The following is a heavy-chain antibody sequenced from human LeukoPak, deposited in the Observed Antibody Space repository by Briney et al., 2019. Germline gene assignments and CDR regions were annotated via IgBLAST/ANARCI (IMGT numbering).Heavy chain of an antibody. Sequence: KPSETLSLTCTVSGGSISSYYWSWIRQPPGKGLEWIGYIYYSGSTNYNPSLKSRVTISVDTSKNQFSLKLSSVTAADTAVYYCARYRGSSSSVPYYYYYMDVWGKGTTVTVSS. CDR1: GGSISSYY. CDR2: IYYSGST. CDR3: ARYRGSSSSVPYYYYYMDV. D-gene: IGHD6-6*01. V-gene: IGHV4-59*01. J-gene: IGHJ6*03.